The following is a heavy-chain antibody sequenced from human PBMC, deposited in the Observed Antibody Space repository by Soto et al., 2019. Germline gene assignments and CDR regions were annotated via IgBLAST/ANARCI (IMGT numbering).Heavy chain of an antibody. CDR2: INAGNGNT. CDR3: ARLTTTTTLGSSYFYYYMEV. J-gene: IGHJ6*03. D-gene: IGHD4-4*01. CDR1: GYTFTNYA. Sequence: ASVKVSCKASGYTFTNYAMHWVRQAPGQRLEWMGWINAGNGNTKYSQRFQGRVTITRDTSASTAFMELSSLTSEDTAVYYCARLTTTTTLGSSYFYYYMEVRGKGTTVTVSS. V-gene: IGHV1-3*01.